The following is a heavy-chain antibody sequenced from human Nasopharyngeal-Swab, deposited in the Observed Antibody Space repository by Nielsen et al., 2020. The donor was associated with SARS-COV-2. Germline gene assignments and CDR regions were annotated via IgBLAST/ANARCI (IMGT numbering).Heavy chain of an antibody. D-gene: IGHD1-26*01. CDR2: IYPGDSDT. CDR1: GYIFTNYW. V-gene: IGHV5-51*01. J-gene: IGHJ4*02. CDR3: ARHSIVGAVLPPKDFDY. Sequence: GESLKISCQASGYIFTNYWIGWVRQMPGKGLEWMGIIYPGDSDTRYSPSFQGQVTISADKSISTAYLQWSSLKASDTAMYYCARHSIVGAVLPPKDFDYWGQGTLVTVSS.